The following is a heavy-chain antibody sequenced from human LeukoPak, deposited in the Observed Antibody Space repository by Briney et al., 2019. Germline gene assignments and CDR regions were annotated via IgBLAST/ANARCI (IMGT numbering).Heavy chain of an antibody. J-gene: IGHJ4*02. CDR1: GFPFSNYY. Sequence: GGSLRLSCAASGFPFSNYYMSWIRQAPGKGLEGVSSISRDGTTTHYADSVKGRYTISRDNAKTSVYLQMNSLRAEDTAVYYCARWVYYHDSSGYPHYWGQGTLVTVSS. V-gene: IGHV3-11*01. CDR2: ISRDGTTT. CDR3: ARWVYYHDSSGYPHY. D-gene: IGHD3-22*01.